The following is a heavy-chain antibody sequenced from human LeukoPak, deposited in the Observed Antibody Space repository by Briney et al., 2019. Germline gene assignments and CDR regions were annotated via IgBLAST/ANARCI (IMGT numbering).Heavy chain of an antibody. CDR3: ARGSYSSSWYSRSYYGMDV. J-gene: IGHJ6*02. D-gene: IGHD6-13*01. CDR2: ISYDGSNK. CDR1: GFTFSSYA. Sequence: PGGSPRLSCAASGFTFSSYAMHWVRQAPGKGLEWVAVISYDGSNKYYADSVKGRFTISRDNSKNTLYLQMNSLRAEDTAVYYCARGSYSSSWYSRSYYGMDVWGQGTTVTVSS. V-gene: IGHV3-30-3*01.